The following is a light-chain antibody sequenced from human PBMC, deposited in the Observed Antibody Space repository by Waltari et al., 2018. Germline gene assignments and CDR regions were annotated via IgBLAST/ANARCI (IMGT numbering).Light chain of an antibody. J-gene: IGKJ2*01. CDR2: GAS. CDR1: QSVSSN. V-gene: IGKV3-15*01. Sequence: EIVMTQSPDTLSVSPGERATLSCRASQSVSSNLAWYQQKPGQAPRLLIYGASTRASGLPARVSGSGSGTEFTLTISSLQSEDVAVYYCQQFNNWPYTFGQGTKLEIK. CDR3: QQFNNWPYT.